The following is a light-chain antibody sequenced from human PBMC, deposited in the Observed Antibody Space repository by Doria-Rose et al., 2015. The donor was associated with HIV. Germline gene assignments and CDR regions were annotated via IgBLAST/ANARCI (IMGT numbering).Light chain of an antibody. CDR1: QGISSY. CDR2: AAS. Sequence: IRLTQSPSSFSASTGDRVTITCRARQGISSYLAWYQQKPGKAPNLLIYAASTLQSGVPSRFGGSGSGTDFTLTISCLQSEDFATYYCQQYYSFPRAFGQGTRLEIK. CDR3: QQYYSFPRA. V-gene: IGKV1-8*01. J-gene: IGKJ5*01.